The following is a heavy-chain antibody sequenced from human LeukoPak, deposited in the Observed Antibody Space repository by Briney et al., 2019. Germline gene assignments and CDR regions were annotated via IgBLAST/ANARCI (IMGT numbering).Heavy chain of an antibody. CDR3: ARGGGFCSSTSCYRNYYYYRDV. CDR2: IIPIFGTA. V-gene: IGHV1-69*13. Sequence: GASVKVSCKASGGTFSSYAISWVRQAPGQGLEWMGGIIPIFGTANYAQKFQGRVTITADESTSTAYMELSSLRSEDTAVYYCARGGGFCSSTSCYRNYYYYRDVGGKGTTVTVPS. J-gene: IGHJ6*03. CDR1: GGTFSSYA. D-gene: IGHD2-2*01.